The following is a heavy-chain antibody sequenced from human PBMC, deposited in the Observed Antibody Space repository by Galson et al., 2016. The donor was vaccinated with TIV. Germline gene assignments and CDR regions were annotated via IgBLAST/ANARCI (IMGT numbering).Heavy chain of an antibody. CDR1: GGSIRSYY. V-gene: IGHV4-4*07. Sequence: ETLSLTCTVSGGSIRSYYWNWIRQPAGKGLEWIGEINHSGSTNYSPSLKSRITMSVDTSKSQFSLKLTSVTAADTAVYYCIREGSTVTMHHYFGMDVWGQGTSVTVSS. J-gene: IGHJ6*02. CDR3: IREGSTVTMHHYFGMDV. D-gene: IGHD4-17*01. CDR2: INHSGST.